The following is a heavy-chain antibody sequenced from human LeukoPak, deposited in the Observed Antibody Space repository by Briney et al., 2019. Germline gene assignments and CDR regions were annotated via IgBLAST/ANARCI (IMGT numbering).Heavy chain of an antibody. Sequence: PSETLSLTCAVSGYSTSSGYYWGWIRQPPGKGLEWIGSICHSGSTYYNPSLKSRVTISVDTSKNQFSLKLSSVTAADTAVYYCAGTYCSGGSCYSELYYYYGMDVWGKGTTVTVSS. CDR2: ICHSGST. V-gene: IGHV4-38-2*01. CDR1: GYSTSSGYY. D-gene: IGHD2-15*01. J-gene: IGHJ6*04. CDR3: AGTYCSGGSCYSELYYYYGMDV.